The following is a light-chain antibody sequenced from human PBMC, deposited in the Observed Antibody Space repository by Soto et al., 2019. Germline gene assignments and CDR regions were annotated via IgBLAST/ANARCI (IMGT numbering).Light chain of an antibody. CDR3: TSYASGSSHVV. Sequence: QCALTQPASVSGSPGQSITLSCTGTSNDIGGYDYVTWYQRHPGKAPKLIIYDVNNRPSGVSNRFSGSKSGNTASLTISGLQAEDEADYYCTSYASGSSHVVFGGGTQLTVL. CDR1: SNDIGGYDY. CDR2: DVN. J-gene: IGLJ2*01. V-gene: IGLV2-14*01.